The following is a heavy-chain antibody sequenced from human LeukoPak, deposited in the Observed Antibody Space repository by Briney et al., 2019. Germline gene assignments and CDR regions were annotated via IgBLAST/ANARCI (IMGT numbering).Heavy chain of an antibody. CDR2: IKQDGSEK. CDR1: GFTFSHYW. D-gene: IGHD3-3*01. CDR3: ARGFLTY. Sequence: GGSLRLSCAASGFTFSHYWMTWVREAPGKGLEWVANIKQDGSEKYYVDSVKGRFTISRDNAKHSVYLQMNSLKAEDTAVYYCARGFLTYWGQGTLVTVSS. J-gene: IGHJ4*02. V-gene: IGHV3-7*03.